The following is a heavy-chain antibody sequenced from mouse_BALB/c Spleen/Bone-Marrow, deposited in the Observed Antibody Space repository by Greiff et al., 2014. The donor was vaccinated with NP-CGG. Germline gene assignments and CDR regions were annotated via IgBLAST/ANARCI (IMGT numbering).Heavy chain of an antibody. Sequence: VKVVESGPGLVAPAQNLSITCTVSGFSLTSYGVSWVRQPPGKGLEWLGVIWGDGSINYNSALISRLSIIKDNSKSQVFLKLNSVQTDDTATDYCAKVNRYGYAMDYWGQGTSVTVSS. J-gene: IGHJ4*01. V-gene: IGHV2-3*01. CDR2: IWGDGSI. CDR1: GFSLTSYG. D-gene: IGHD1-1*01. CDR3: AKVNRYGYAMDY.